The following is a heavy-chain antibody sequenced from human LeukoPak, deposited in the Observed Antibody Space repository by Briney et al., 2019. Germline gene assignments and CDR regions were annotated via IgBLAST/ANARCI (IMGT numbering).Heavy chain of an antibody. CDR3: VRRGKRLRFFDWVDAFDI. CDR1: GGSFSGYY. Sequence: SETLSLTCAVYGGSFSGYYWNWIRQPPGKGLEWVGEITQSGMTDYNSSLKSRVTISLDTSNNQFSLKLSSVTAADTAMYYCVRRGKRLRFFDWVDAFDIWGQGTLVTVSS. D-gene: IGHD3-9*01. J-gene: IGHJ3*02. V-gene: IGHV4-34*01. CDR2: ITQSGMT.